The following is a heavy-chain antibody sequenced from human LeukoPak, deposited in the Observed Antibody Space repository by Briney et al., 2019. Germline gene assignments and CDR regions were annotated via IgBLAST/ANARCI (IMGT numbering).Heavy chain of an antibody. Sequence: PSETLSLTCTVSGGSISSSSYYWSWIRQPPGKGLEWIGEINHSGSTNYNPSLKSRVTISVDTSKNQFSLKLSSVTAADTAVYYCARKTMIVVVNWFDPWGQGTLVTVSS. CDR1: GGSISSSSYY. J-gene: IGHJ5*02. D-gene: IGHD3-22*01. CDR3: ARKTMIVVVNWFDP. V-gene: IGHV4-39*07. CDR2: INHSGST.